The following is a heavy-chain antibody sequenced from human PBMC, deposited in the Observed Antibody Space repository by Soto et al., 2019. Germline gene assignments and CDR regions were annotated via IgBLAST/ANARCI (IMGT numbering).Heavy chain of an antibody. Sequence: ASVKVSCKSSGYTFTRYGISVVRQAPGQRLEWMGWISGYNGDTKYAQKFQGRVTMTVDTSTTTAYMELRSPTSDDRAVYYCAKNGQPPYYYYALDIWGQGTMVTVSS. D-gene: IGHD2-8*01. CDR2: ISGYNGDT. J-gene: IGHJ6*02. V-gene: IGHV1-18*01. CDR1: GYTFTRYG. CDR3: AKNGQPPYYYYALDI.